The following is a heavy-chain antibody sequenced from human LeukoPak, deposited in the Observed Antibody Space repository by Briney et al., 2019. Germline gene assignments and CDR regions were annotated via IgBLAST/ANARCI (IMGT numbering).Heavy chain of an antibody. J-gene: IGHJ6*03. CDR1: GLPISSSNSY. V-gene: IGHV4-39*01. CDR3: ARQGRYPRYCSGGSCYGGSYYYYYMDV. Sequence: ADPLPLPCTVSGLPISSSNSYWRWLPQPPGRALVCFDCLYYSGNIYYNASLQSQVSISIDTSRNQFSLQLSSVTAADTAVYYCARQGRYPRYCSGGSCYGGSYYYYYMDVWGKGTTVTISS. CDR2: LYYSGNI. D-gene: IGHD2-15*01.